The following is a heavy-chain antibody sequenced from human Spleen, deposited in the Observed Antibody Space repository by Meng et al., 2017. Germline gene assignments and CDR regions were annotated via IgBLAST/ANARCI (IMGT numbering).Heavy chain of an antibody. J-gene: IGHJ4*02. CDR1: GFSIDSYT. Sequence: EVQLLESGGGLVQPGGSLRLSCAASGFSIDSYTMNWVRQGPGKGLEWVSTIRGSGGDTFYADSVKGRFTISRDTSKNTLFLQMNSLRAEDTAVYYCAKDEPFDFWSGYFDYWGQGTLVTVSS. CDR2: IRGSGGDT. CDR3: AKDEPFDFWSGYFDY. D-gene: IGHD3-3*01. V-gene: IGHV3-23*01.